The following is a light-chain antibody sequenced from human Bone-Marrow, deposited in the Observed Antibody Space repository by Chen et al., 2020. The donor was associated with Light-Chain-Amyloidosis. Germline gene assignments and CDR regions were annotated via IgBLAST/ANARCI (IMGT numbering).Light chain of an antibody. Sequence: SYVLTQPPSVSVAPGQTATITCGGTNIGSRTVHWYQQKPGQAPVVVVYDDSDRPSGIPERFCGSNSGNTATLNISRVDGGDEADYYCQVWDTSSDHPVFGGGTKVTVL. CDR3: QVWDTSSDHPV. J-gene: IGLJ2*01. CDR1: NIGSRT. V-gene: IGLV3-21*02. CDR2: DDS.